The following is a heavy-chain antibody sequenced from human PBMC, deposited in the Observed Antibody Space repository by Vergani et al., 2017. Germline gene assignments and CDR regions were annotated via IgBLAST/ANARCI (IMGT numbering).Heavy chain of an antibody. CDR3: AGGDLWGSSCSDY. J-gene: IGHJ4*02. V-gene: IGHV3-21*01. CDR2: ISSSSSYR. Sequence: EVQLVESGGGLVKPGGSLRLSCAASGFTFSSYSMNWVRQAPGKGLEWVSSISSSSSYRYYADSVKGRFTISRDNAKNSLYLQMNSLRAEDTAVYYCAGGDLWGSSCSDYWGQGTLVTVSS. D-gene: IGHD2-2*01. CDR1: GFTFSSYS.